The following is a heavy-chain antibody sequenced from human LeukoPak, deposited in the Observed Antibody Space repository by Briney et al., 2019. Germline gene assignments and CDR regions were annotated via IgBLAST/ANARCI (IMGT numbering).Heavy chain of an antibody. CDR3: AREGGRVSGSGSYLLSYGIDV. Sequence: ASVKVSCKASGYTFTNYYLHWVRQAPGQGLEWMGIITPSGGSATYAQKFRGRVTMTRDTSTSTVYMELSSLRSEDTAVYYCAREGGRVSGSGSYLLSYGIDVWGQGTTVTVSS. V-gene: IGHV1-46*01. J-gene: IGHJ6*02. CDR1: GYTFTNYY. CDR2: ITPSGGSA. D-gene: IGHD3-10*01.